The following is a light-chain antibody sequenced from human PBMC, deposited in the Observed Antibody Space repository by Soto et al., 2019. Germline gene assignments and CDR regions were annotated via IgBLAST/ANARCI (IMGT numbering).Light chain of an antibody. CDR1: QSTSSY. Sequence: IRITQSPSSFSASTGYRVTITCRDSQSTSSYLAWYQQKPGKAPKLLIYQASSLENGVPSRFSGSGSGTEFSLTISSLQPDDFATYYCQQYSSHSTFGQGTKVDIK. V-gene: IGKV1-5*03. CDR2: QAS. CDR3: QQYSSHST. J-gene: IGKJ1*01.